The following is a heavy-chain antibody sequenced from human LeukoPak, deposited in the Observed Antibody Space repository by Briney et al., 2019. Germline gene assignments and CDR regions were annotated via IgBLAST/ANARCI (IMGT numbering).Heavy chain of an antibody. Sequence: SETLSLTCSVSGYAISSGYFWGWIRQPPGKGLEWIGTIYHSGSTYYNPSLKSRVTISVDTSKNQFSLKLSSVTAADTAMYYCAREPYSSSQNWFDPWGQGTLVTVSS. D-gene: IGHD6-13*01. CDR2: IYHSGST. CDR1: GYAISSGYF. V-gene: IGHV4-38-2*02. CDR3: AREPYSSSQNWFDP. J-gene: IGHJ5*02.